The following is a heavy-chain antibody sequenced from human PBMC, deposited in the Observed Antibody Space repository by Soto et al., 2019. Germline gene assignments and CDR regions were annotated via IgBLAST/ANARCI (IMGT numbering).Heavy chain of an antibody. Sequence: GGSVRLSCAASGFTFSRDGMHWVRQAPGKGLEWVAVIWYDGSNKCYADSVRGLFPISRDNSKNTLYLQMNSLRAEDTAVYYCARDDSPTHYYYYYGMDVWGQGTTVTVSS. CDR3: ARDDSPTHYYYYYGMDV. CDR1: GFTFSRDG. V-gene: IGHV3-33*08. D-gene: IGHD2-21*01. J-gene: IGHJ6*02. CDR2: IWYDGSNK.